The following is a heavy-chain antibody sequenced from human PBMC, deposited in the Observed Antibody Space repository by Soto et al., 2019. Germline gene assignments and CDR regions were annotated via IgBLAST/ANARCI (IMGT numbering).Heavy chain of an antibody. J-gene: IGHJ4*02. Sequence: GGSLRLSCAASGFTFSSYGMHWVRQAPGKGLEWVAVISYDGSNKYYADSVKGRFTISRDNSKNTLYLQMNSLGAEDTAVYYCAKVLGVRFDYWGQGTLVTVSS. V-gene: IGHV3-30*18. CDR1: GFTFSSYG. CDR3: AKVLGVRFDY. D-gene: IGHD1-1*01. CDR2: ISYDGSNK.